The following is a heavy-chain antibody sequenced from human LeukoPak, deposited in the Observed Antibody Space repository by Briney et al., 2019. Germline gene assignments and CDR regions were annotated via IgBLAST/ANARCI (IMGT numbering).Heavy chain of an antibody. V-gene: IGHV1-18*01. CDR1: AYTFTNYG. CDR3: ARDGYFDH. Sequence: GASVKVSCKASAYTFTNYGIAWVRQAPGQGLEWMGWISAHNGNTNYAQKLLGRVTMTTDTSTSTAYMELRSLASDDTAVYYCARDGYFDHWGQGTLVTVSS. CDR2: ISAHNGNT. J-gene: IGHJ4*02.